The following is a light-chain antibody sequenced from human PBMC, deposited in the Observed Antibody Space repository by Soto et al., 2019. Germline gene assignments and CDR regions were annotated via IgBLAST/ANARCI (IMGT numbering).Light chain of an antibody. CDR3: QQYNSYWT. J-gene: IGKJ1*01. CDR2: KAS. CDR1: QSISIW. V-gene: IGKV1-5*03. Sequence: DIQMTQSPSTLSASVGDRVTITCRASQSISIWLAWYQKKPGKAPKLLIYKASSLESGVPSRFSGSGSGTEFTLTISSLQPDDFATYYYQQYNSYWTFGQGTKVEIK.